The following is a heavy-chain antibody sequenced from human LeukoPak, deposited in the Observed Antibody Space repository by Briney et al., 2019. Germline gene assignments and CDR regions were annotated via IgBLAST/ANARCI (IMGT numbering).Heavy chain of an antibody. J-gene: IGHJ4*02. CDR1: GGTFSIYA. D-gene: IGHD6-13*01. CDR2: IIPIFGTA. V-gene: IGHV1-69*13. Sequence: SVKVSCKASGGTFSIYAISWVRQAPGQGLEWMGGIIPIFGTANYAQKFQGRVTITADESTSTAYMELSSLRSEDTAVYYCARVGEGIAAVWYFDYWGQGTLVTVSS. CDR3: ARVGEGIAAVWYFDY.